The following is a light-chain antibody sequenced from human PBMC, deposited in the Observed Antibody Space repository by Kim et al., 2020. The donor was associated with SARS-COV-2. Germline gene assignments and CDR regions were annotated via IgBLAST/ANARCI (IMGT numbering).Light chain of an antibody. J-gene: IGLJ2*01. Sequence: SYELTQPPSVSVAPGKTASITCGGDNIGDYRVHWYQQKPGQAPVLLIHSDTDRPSGIPQRFSGSNSGTTATLTIRRIEAGDEADYYCQVWHSGGDRVVLG. CDR3: QVWHSGGDRVV. CDR1: NIGDYR. CDR2: SDT. V-gene: IGLV3-21*04.